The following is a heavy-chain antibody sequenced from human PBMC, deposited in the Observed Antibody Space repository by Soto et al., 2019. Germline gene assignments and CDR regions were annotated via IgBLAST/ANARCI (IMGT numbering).Heavy chain of an antibody. D-gene: IGHD1-1*01. CDR1: GFTFSSYS. J-gene: IGHJ3*02. Sequence: PGGSLRLSCAASGFTFSSYSMNWVRQAPGKGLEWVSYISSSSSTIYYADSVKGRFTISRDNAKNLLYLQMNSLRDEDTAVYYCARESNWNDVRPDDAFDIWGQGTMVTVSS. CDR3: ARESNWNDVRPDDAFDI. V-gene: IGHV3-48*02. CDR2: ISSSSSTI.